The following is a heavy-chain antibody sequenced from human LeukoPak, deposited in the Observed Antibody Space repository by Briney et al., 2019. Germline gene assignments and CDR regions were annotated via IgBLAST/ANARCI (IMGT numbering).Heavy chain of an antibody. V-gene: IGHV4-59*01. J-gene: IGHJ3*02. Sequence: SETLSLTCTVSGGSISSYYWSWIWQPPRKGLEWIGYIYYSGSTNYNPSLKSRVTISVDTSKNQYSLKLSSVTAADTAVYYCARNAGIDYGDYVVDIWGQGTMVTVSS. CDR3: ARNAGIDYGDYVVDI. CDR1: GGSISSYY. D-gene: IGHD4-17*01. CDR2: IYYSGST.